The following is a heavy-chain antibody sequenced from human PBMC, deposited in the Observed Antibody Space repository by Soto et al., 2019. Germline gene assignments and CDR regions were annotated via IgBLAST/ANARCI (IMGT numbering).Heavy chain of an antibody. CDR1: GGSISSDGSS. CDR2: IYDSGSS. V-gene: IGHV4-30-2*01. Sequence: SETLSLTCAVSGGSISSDGSSWSWIRQPPGKGLEWIGYIYDSGSSYYNPSLKSRVTISVDTSKNQFSLKLSSVTAADTAVYYCARPFVVPAAMGYYYYGMDVWGQGTTVTVSS. CDR3: ARPFVVPAAMGYYYYGMDV. J-gene: IGHJ6*02. D-gene: IGHD2-2*01.